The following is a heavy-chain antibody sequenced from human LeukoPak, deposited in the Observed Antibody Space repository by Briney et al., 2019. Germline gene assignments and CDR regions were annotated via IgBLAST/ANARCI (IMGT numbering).Heavy chain of an antibody. D-gene: IGHD6-13*01. V-gene: IGHV4-59*08. J-gene: IGHJ4*02. CDR3: ARLYSSSFYYFDY. CDR2: IYYSGST. CDR1: GGSISSYY. Sequence: SETLSLTCTVSGGSISSYYWSWIRQPPGKGLEWIGYIYYSGSTNYNPSLKSRVTISVDTSKNQFSLKLSSVTAADTAVYYCARLYSSSFYYFDYWGQGTLVTASS.